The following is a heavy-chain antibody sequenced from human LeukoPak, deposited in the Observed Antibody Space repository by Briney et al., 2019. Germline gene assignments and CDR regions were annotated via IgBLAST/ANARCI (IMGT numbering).Heavy chain of an antibody. J-gene: IGHJ4*02. CDR3: ARRPKRITIFGMGSRGY. D-gene: IGHD3-3*01. Sequence: SETLSLTCAVYGGSFSGYYWGWIRQPPGKGLEWIGSIYYSGSTYYNPSLKSRVTISVDTSKNQFSLKLSSVTAADTAVYYCARRPKRITIFGMGSRGYWGQGTLVTVSS. CDR1: GGSFSGYY. CDR2: IYYSGST. V-gene: IGHV4-39*01.